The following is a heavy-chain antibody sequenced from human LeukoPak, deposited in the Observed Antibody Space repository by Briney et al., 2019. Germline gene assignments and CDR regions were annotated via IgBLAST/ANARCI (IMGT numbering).Heavy chain of an antibody. Sequence: GGSLRLSCAASGFIFSSYSMNWVRQAPGKGLEWVSSISSSSSNIYYADSVKGRFTISRDNAKNSLYLQMSSLRAEDTAVYYRARGDQGVLDYWGQGTLVTVSS. CDR2: ISSSSSNI. V-gene: IGHV3-21*01. D-gene: IGHD3-10*01. CDR1: GFIFSSYS. J-gene: IGHJ4*02. CDR3: ARGDQGVLDY.